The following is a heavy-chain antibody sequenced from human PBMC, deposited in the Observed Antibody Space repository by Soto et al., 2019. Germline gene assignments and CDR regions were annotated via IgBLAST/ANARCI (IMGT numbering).Heavy chain of an antibody. J-gene: IGHJ4*02. D-gene: IGHD3-9*01. CDR1: GCSISSGGYS. V-gene: IGHV4-30-2*01. Sequence: SETLSLTCAVSGCSISSGGYSWSWIRQPPGKGLEWIGYIYHSGSTYYNPSLKSRVTISVDRSKNQFSLKLSSVTAADTAVYYCARGITIFPYFDYWGQGTLVTVSS. CDR3: ARGITIFPYFDY. CDR2: IYHSGST.